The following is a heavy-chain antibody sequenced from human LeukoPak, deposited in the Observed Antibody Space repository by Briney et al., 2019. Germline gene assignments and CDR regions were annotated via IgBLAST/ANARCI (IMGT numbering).Heavy chain of an antibody. D-gene: IGHD6-13*01. J-gene: IGHJ5*02. Sequence: GASVKVSCKASGGTFSSYAISWVRQAPGQGLEWMGGIIPIFGTANYAQKFQGRVTITTDESTSTAYMELSSLRSEDTAVYYCARDYSSSHNWFDPWGQGTLVTDSS. V-gene: IGHV1-69*05. CDR2: IIPIFGTA. CDR3: ARDYSSSHNWFDP. CDR1: GGTFSSYA.